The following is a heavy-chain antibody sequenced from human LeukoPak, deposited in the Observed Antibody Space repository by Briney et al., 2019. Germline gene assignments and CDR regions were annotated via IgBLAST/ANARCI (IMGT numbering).Heavy chain of an antibody. CDR1: GLIFSSYG. J-gene: IGHJ4*02. D-gene: IGHD3-22*01. CDR2: ISYDGSNK. V-gene: IGHV3-30*18. Sequence: GGSLRLSCAASGLIFSSYGMHWVRQAPGKGLEWVALISYDGSNKYYADSVRGRFTISRDNSKKMLYLQMNSLRAEETAVYYCAKDDSSGYHYFHFSGQGTLVTVSS. CDR3: AKDDSSGYHYFHF.